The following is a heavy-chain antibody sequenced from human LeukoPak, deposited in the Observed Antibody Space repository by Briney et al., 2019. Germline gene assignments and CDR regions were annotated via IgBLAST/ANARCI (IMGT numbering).Heavy chain of an antibody. J-gene: IGHJ4*02. CDR2: ISGSGGST. Sequence: GGSLRLSCAASGFTFSNYYMSWIRQAPGKGLEWVSAISGSGGSTYYADSVKGRFTISRDNSKNTLYLQMNSLRAEDTAVYYCAKYSSGWGFDYWGQGTLVTVSS. CDR3: AKYSSGWGFDY. V-gene: IGHV3-23*01. CDR1: GFTFSNYY. D-gene: IGHD6-19*01.